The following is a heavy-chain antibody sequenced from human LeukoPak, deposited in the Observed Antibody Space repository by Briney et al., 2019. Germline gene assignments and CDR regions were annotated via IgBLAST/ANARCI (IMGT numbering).Heavy chain of an antibody. V-gene: IGHV4-34*08. J-gene: IGHJ4*01. D-gene: IGHD1-14*01. CDR2: VYHSGSA. CDR1: GFTFSSYS. Sequence: GSLRLSCAASGFTFSSYSMNWVRQAPGKGLEWIGEVYHSGSANYKPSLKSRVTISVDTSRNHFSLKLTSVTAADTAVYYCAYNRNFALDNWGQGTLVTVSS. CDR3: AYNRNFALDN.